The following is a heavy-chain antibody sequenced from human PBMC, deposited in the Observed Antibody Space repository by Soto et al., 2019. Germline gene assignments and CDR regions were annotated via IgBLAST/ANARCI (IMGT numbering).Heavy chain of an antibody. D-gene: IGHD3-10*01. V-gene: IGHV3-48*02. CDR2: ISRSSTGI. J-gene: IGHJ6*02. CDR3: ARAVTWGLDV. Sequence: EVQLVESGGGLVQPGGSLRLSCAASGFTFSLYSMSWVRQAPGKGLEWVSYISRSSTGIHYADSVKGRFTISRDDATNSMHLQMNSLRDGGTAVYYWARAVTWGLDVWGQGTTVSISS. CDR1: GFTFSLYS.